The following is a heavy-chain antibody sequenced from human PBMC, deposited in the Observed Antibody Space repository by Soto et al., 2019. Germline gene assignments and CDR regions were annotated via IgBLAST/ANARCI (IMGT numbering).Heavy chain of an antibody. V-gene: IGHV3-30*18. Sequence: PGGSLRLSCAASGFTFSSYGMHWVRQAPGKGLEWVAVISYDGSNKYYADSVKGRFTISRDNSKNTLYLQMNSLRAEDTAVYYCAKDLSYDCSGGSCLPQPLDYWGQGTLVTVSS. CDR3: AKDLSYDCSGGSCLPQPLDY. CDR1: GFTFSSYG. J-gene: IGHJ4*02. D-gene: IGHD2-15*01. CDR2: ISYDGSNK.